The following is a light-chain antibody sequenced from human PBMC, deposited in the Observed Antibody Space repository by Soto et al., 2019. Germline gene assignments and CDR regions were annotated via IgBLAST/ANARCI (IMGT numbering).Light chain of an antibody. CDR3: SSYTSSSPLV. J-gene: IGLJ1*01. V-gene: IGLV2-14*01. Sequence: QSALTQPASVSGSPGQLITISCTGTSSDVGGYNYVSWYQQHPGKAPKLMIYEVSNRPSGVSNRFSGSKSGNTASLTISGIQAEDEADYYCSSYTSSSPLVFGTGTKVTVL. CDR2: EVS. CDR1: SSDVGGYNY.